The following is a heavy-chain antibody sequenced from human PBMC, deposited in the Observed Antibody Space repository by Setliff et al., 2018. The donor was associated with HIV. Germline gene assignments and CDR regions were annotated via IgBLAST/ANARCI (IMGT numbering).Heavy chain of an antibody. CDR2: ISTYNGNT. CDR3: ARVRVGATPLDY. J-gene: IGHJ4*02. D-gene: IGHD1-26*01. CDR1: GGSFTSYT. V-gene: IGHV1-18*04. Sequence: GASVKVSCKASGGSFTSYTFSWVRQAPGQGLEWMGWISTYNGNTNYAQNLQGRVTLTTDTSTSTAYMELRSLRSDDTAVYYCARVRVGATPLDYWGQGTLVTVSS.